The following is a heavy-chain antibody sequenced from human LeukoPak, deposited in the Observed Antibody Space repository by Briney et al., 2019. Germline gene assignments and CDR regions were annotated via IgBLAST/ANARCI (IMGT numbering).Heavy chain of an antibody. Sequence: SETLSLTCAAYGGSFSGYYWSWIRQPPGKGLEWIGEINHSGSTNYNPSLKSRVTISVDTSKNQFSLKLSSVTAADTAVYYCARGRRIVVVVAATRYFDYWGQGTLVTVSS. J-gene: IGHJ4*02. CDR2: INHSGST. CDR3: ARGRRIVVVVAATRYFDY. V-gene: IGHV4-34*01. CDR1: GGSFSGYY. D-gene: IGHD2-15*01.